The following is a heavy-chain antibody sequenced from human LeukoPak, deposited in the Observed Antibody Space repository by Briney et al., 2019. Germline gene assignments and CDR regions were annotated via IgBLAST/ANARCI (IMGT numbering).Heavy chain of an antibody. Sequence: SETLSLTCAVYGGSFSGYYWSWLRQPPGKGLEWIGEINHSGSTNYNPSLKSRVTISVDTSKNQFSLKLSSVTAADTAVYYCASLWPYQLSAFDIWGQGTMVTVSS. D-gene: IGHD2-2*01. CDR1: GGSFSGYY. V-gene: IGHV4-34*01. CDR3: ASLWPYQLSAFDI. CDR2: INHSGST. J-gene: IGHJ3*02.